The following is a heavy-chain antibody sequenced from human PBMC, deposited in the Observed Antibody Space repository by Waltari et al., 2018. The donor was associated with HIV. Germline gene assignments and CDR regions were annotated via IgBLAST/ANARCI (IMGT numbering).Heavy chain of an antibody. CDR1: GFTFGDYA. CDR3: TRVSSGWYQAFDI. CDR2: IRSKAYGGTT. J-gene: IGHJ3*02. V-gene: IGHV3-49*03. Sequence: EVQLVESGGGLVQPGRSLRLSCTASGFTFGDYAMSWFRQAPGKGREWVGFIRSKAYGGTTEYAASVKGRFTISRDDSKSIAYLQMNSLKTEDTAVYYCTRVSSGWYQAFDIWGQGTMVTVSS. D-gene: IGHD6-19*01.